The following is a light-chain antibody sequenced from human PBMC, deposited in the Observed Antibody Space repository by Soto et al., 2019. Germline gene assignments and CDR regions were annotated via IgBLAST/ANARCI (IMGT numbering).Light chain of an antibody. Sequence: QSALTQPASVSGSPGQSITISCTGTSSDVGNYKYVSWYQQHPGKAPKLMIYEVSNRPSGVSNRFSGSKPGNTASLTISGLQAEDETDYYCFSYTSSGTYVFGTGTKVT. CDR3: FSYTSSGTYV. V-gene: IGLV2-14*01. J-gene: IGLJ1*01. CDR1: SSDVGNYKY. CDR2: EVS.